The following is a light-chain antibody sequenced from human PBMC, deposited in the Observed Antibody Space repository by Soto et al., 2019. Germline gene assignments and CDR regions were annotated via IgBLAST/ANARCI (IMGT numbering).Light chain of an antibody. J-gene: IGLJ3*02. CDR3: QSYDSSLSGWV. CDR2: DSR. V-gene: IGLV1-44*01. CDR1: SSNIGSNT. Sequence: QSVLTQPPSASGTPGQRVTISCSGSSSNIGSNTVNWYQQLPGTAPKLLIFDSRNRPSGVPDRFSGSKSGTSASLAITGLQAEDEADYYCQSYDSSLSGWVFGGGTQLTVL.